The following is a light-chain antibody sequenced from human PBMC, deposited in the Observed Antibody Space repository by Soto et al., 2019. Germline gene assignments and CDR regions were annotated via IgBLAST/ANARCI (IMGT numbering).Light chain of an antibody. CDR3: QQYYKWPLT. V-gene: IGKV3D-15*01. CDR1: QSVSSY. J-gene: IGKJ4*01. Sequence: EIVLTQSPATLPLSPGERATLSCRASQSVSSYLAWYQQKPGQAPRLLIFATSTRATGIAARFSGSGSGTEFTLTISSLQSDDVAVFYCQQYYKWPLTFGGGTKVDIK. CDR2: ATS.